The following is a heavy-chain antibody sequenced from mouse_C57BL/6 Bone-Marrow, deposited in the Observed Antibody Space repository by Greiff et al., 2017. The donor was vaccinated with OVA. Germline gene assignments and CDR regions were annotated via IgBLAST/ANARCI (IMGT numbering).Heavy chain of an antibody. CDR3: ARAGYYGSSYFDY. Sequence: QVQLQQSGAELARPGASVKLSCKASGYTFTSYGISWVKQRTGQGLEWIGEIYPRSGNTYSNEKFKGKATLTADKSSSTAYMELRSLTSEDSAVYFCARAGYYGSSYFDYWGQGTTLTVSS. V-gene: IGHV1-81*01. D-gene: IGHD1-1*01. J-gene: IGHJ2*01. CDR2: IYPRSGNT. CDR1: GYTFTSYG.